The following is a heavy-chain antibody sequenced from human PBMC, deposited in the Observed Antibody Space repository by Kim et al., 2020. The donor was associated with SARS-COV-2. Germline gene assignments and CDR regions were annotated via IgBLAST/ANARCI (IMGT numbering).Heavy chain of an antibody. CDR1: GYSFTSYW. Sequence: GESLKISCKGSGYSFTSYWIGWVRQMPGKGLEWMGIIYPGDSDTRYSPSFQGQVTISADKSISTAYLQWSSLKASDTAMYYCARCPRDRPYDFPGGWYYGMDVWGQGTTVTVSS. J-gene: IGHJ6*02. D-gene: IGHD3-3*01. CDR3: ARCPRDRPYDFPGGWYYGMDV. V-gene: IGHV5-51*01. CDR2: IYPGDSDT.